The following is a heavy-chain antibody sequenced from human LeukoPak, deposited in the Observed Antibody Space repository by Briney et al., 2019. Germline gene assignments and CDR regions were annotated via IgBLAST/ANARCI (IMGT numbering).Heavy chain of an antibody. CDR3: AKVHSFSLEQYYFDY. D-gene: IGHD1-26*01. CDR1: GFTFSSYA. CDR2: ISGSGGST. V-gene: IGHV3-23*01. J-gene: IGHJ4*02. Sequence: PGGSLRLSCAASGFTFSSYAMSWVRQAPGKGLEWVSAISGSGGSTYYADSVKGRFTISRDNSKNTLYLQMNSLRVEDTAVYYCAKVHSFSLEQYYFDYWGQGALVTVSS.